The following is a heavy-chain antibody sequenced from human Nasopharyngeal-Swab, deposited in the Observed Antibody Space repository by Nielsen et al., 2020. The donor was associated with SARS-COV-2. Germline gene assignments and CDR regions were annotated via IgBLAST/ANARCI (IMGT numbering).Heavy chain of an antibody. Sequence: WIRQPPGKGLEWASVIYSGGSTYYADSVKGRFTISRDNSKNTLYLQMNSLRAEDTAAYYCARDKGGNSPPYYFDYWGQGTLVTVSS. CDR3: ARDKGGNSPPYYFDY. CDR2: IYSGGST. J-gene: IGHJ4*02. D-gene: IGHD4-23*01. V-gene: IGHV3-53*01.